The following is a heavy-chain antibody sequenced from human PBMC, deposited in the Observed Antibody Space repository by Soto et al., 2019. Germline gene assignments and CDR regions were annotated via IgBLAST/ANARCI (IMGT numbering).Heavy chain of an antibody. CDR2: ISSSSSTI. V-gene: IGHV3-48*01. CDR1: GFTLSSYS. J-gene: IGHJ6*03. D-gene: IGHD3-3*01. CDR3: ARAPYSYYDFWSGYYPLYYMDV. Sequence: GGSLRLSCAASGFTLSSYSRNWVRQAPGKGLEWVSYISSSSSTIYYADSVKGRFTISRDNAKNSLYLQMNSLRAEDTAVYYCARAPYSYYDFWSGYYPLYYMDVWGKGTTVTVSS.